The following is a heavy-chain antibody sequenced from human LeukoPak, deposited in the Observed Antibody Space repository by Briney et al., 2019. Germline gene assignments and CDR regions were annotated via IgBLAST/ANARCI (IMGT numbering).Heavy chain of an antibody. D-gene: IGHD6-6*01. V-gene: IGHV4-4*07. CDR3: ARRLSIAARPDDAFDI. Sequence: PSETLSLTCTVSGGASSGYYWSWIRQPAGKRLEWIGRFDSSGNTRYNPSLESRVTMSLDTSKNQLSLRLNSVTAADTAVYYCARRLSIAARPDDAFDIWGQGTMVTVPS. CDR2: FDSSGNT. CDR1: GGASSGYY. J-gene: IGHJ3*02.